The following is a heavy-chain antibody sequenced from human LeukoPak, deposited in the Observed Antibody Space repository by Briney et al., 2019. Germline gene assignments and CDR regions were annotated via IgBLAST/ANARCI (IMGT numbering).Heavy chain of an antibody. CDR3: SKDVDIVVVPAFDY. J-gene: IGHJ4*02. D-gene: IGHD2-2*01. CDR2: ISGSGGST. Sequence: GGSLRLSCAASGFTFSSYAMSWVRQAPGKGLEWVSAISGSGGSTYYADSVKGRFTISRDNSKNTLYLQMNSLRAEDTAVYYCSKDVDIVVVPAFDYWGQGPLVTVSS. CDR1: GFTFSSYA. V-gene: IGHV3-23*01.